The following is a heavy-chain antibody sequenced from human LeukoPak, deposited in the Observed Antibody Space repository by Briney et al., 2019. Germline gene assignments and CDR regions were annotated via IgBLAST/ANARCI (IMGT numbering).Heavy chain of an antibody. J-gene: IGHJ5*02. V-gene: IGHV4-38-2*01. CDR2: IYHSGST. CDR1: GYSISSGYY. CDR3: ARGDDSSGWYEAWFDP. D-gene: IGHD6-19*01. Sequence: SETLSLTCAVSGYSISSGYYWGWIRQPPGKGPEWIGSIYHSGSTYYNPSLKSRVTISVDTSKNQFSLKLSSVTAADTAVYYCARGDDSSGWYEAWFDPWGQGTLVTVSS.